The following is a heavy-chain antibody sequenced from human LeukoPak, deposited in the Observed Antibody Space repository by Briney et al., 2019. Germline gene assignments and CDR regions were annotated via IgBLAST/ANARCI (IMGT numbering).Heavy chain of an antibody. D-gene: IGHD2-21*02. CDR3: AKDVGLVTARFYCFEY. CDR1: GFTFSTYG. Sequence: GGSLRLSCVGSGFTFSTYGMSWVRQAPGKGLEWVPSISGSGRATYYADSVKGRFTISRDNSKNTLLLQMNSLRAEDTALYYCAKDVGLVTARFYCFEYWGQGTLVTVSS. V-gene: IGHV3-23*01. CDR2: ISGSGRAT. J-gene: IGHJ4*02.